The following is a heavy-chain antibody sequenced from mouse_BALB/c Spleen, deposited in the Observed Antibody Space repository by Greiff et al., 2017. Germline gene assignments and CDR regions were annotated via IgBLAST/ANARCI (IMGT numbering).Heavy chain of an antibody. CDR3: ARCGNYVDY. V-gene: IGHV5-6-5*01. D-gene: IGHD1-1*02. J-gene: IGHJ2*01. CDR2: ISSGGST. Sequence: VQRVESGGGLVKPGGSLKLSCAASGFTFSSYAMSWVRQTPEKRLEWVASISSGGSTYYPDSVKGRFTISRDNARNILYLQMSSLRSEDTAMYYCARCGNYVDYWGQGTTLTVSS. CDR1: GFTFSSYA.